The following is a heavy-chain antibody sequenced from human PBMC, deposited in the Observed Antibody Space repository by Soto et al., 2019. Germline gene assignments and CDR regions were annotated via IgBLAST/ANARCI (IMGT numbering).Heavy chain of an antibody. Sequence: SETLSLTCTVPGGSVNIGTYYWSWIRQPPGKGLEWIGFIHYSGSTNYNPSLKGRVTMSVDTSKNQFSLKLSSVTAADTAVYYCARGSTLLWFGELLFSYNWFDPWGQGTLVTVSS. J-gene: IGHJ5*02. D-gene: IGHD3-10*01. CDR2: IHYSGST. V-gene: IGHV4-61*01. CDR3: ARGSTLLWFGELLFSYNWFDP. CDR1: GGSVNIGTYY.